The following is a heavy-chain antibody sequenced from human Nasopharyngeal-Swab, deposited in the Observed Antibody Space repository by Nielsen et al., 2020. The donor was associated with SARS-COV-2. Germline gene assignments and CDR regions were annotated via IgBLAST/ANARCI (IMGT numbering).Heavy chain of an antibody. Sequence: GESLKISCAASGFTFNNAWMSWVRQAPGKGLEWVCRIKSKTDGGTTDYAAPVKGRFTISRDDSRNTLYLQFNSLKTEDTAVYYCTTDNPPPYTSSWFLWGGALFDHWGQGTLVTVSS. CDR3: TTDNPPPYTSSWFLWGGALFDH. J-gene: IGHJ4*02. CDR2: IKSKTDGGTT. CDR1: GFTFNNAW. D-gene: IGHD6-13*01. V-gene: IGHV3-15*01.